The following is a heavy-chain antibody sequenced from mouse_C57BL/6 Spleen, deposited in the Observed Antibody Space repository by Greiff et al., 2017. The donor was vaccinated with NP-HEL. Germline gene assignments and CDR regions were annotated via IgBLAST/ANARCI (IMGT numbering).Heavy chain of an antibody. Sequence: EVKLQESGPGLVKPSQSLSLSCSVSGYSITSGYYWNWLRQFPGNKLEWMGFISYDGSNNYNPTLKNRISITRDTSKNQFFLKLNSVTTEDTATYYCARDRPTWFAYWGQGTLVTVSA. V-gene: IGHV3-6*01. CDR2: ISYDGSN. D-gene: IGHD5-1*01. CDR3: ARDRPTWFAY. J-gene: IGHJ3*01. CDR1: GYSITSGYY.